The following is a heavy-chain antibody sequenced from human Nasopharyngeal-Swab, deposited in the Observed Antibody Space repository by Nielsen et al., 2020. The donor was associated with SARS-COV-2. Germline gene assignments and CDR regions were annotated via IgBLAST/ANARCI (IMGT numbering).Heavy chain of an antibody. CDR1: GFTVSSNY. J-gene: IGHJ6*02. D-gene: IGHD6-13*01. Sequence: GESLKISCAASGFTVSSNYMSWVRQAPGKGLEWVSFSYSGGRTYYADSVKVRFPISRDNSKNTLYLQMNSLRAEDTAVSYCAIEESAAGNVEVYYYYGMDVWCQGTTVTVSS. CDR3: AIEESAAGNVEVYYYYGMDV. V-gene: IGHV3-53*01. CDR2: SYSGGRT.